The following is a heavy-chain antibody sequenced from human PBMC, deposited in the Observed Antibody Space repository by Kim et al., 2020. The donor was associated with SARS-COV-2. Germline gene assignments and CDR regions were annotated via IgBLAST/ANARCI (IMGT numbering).Heavy chain of an antibody. V-gene: IGHV3-13*01. CDR1: GFTFSSYD. J-gene: IGHJ6*02. CDR3: ARGGYSSSWYEYYYYYYGMDV. Sequence: GGSLRLSCAASGFTFSSYDMHWVRQATGKGLEWVSAIGTAGDTYYPGSVKGRFTISRENAKNSLYLQMNSLRAGDTAVYYCARGGYSSSWYEYYYYYYGMDVWGPGTTVTVSS. CDR2: IGTAGDT. D-gene: IGHD6-13*01.